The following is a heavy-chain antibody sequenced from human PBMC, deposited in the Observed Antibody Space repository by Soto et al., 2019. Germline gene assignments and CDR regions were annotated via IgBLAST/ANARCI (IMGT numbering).Heavy chain of an antibody. CDR1: HDSPASSF. J-gene: IGHJ2*01. Sequence: SETRLLTCSFSHDSPASSFFPWLRQSPEKGLEWIGYMHYTGFSHYNPSLKSRLTISVDKSTHPFTLQMTSVTVADTAVYYCATSYGNAWY. CDR2: MHYTGFS. V-gene: IGHV4-59*01. CDR3: ATSYGNAWY. D-gene: IGHD4-4*01.